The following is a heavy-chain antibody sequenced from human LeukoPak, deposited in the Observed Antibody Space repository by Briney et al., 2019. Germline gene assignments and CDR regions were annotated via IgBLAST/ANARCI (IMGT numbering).Heavy chain of an antibody. D-gene: IGHD6-13*01. CDR3: ARDLMAAARGYDAFDI. Sequence: SETLSLTCTVSGGSISSYYWSSIRQPPGKGLEWIGYIYYSGSTNYNPSLKSRVTISVDTSKNQFSLKLSSVTAADTAVYYCARDLMAAARGYDAFDIWGQGTMVTVSS. CDR2: IYYSGST. V-gene: IGHV4-59*01. CDR1: GGSISSYY. J-gene: IGHJ3*02.